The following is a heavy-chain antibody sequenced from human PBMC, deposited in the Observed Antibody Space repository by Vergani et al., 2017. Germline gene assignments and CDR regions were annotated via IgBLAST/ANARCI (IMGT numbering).Heavy chain of an antibody. D-gene: IGHD2-2*01. Sequence: QVQLVQSGAEVKKPGSSVKVSCKASGGTFSSYAISWVRQAPGQGLEWMGGIIPIFGTAKYAQKLQGRVTITADESTSTAYMELRSLGSEDTAVYYCARDRGGFVRGGPAAKASYYYYYMYVWGKGTTVTVSS. J-gene: IGHJ6*03. CDR2: IIPIFGTA. CDR3: ARDRGGFVRGGPAAKASYYYYYMYV. CDR1: GGTFSSYA. V-gene: IGHV1-69*01.